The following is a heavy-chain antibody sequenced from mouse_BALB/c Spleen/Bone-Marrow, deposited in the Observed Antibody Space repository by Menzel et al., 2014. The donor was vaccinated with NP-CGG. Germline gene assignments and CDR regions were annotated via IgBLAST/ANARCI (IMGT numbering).Heavy chain of an antibody. J-gene: IGHJ2*01. Sequence: QVTLKECGADLVKPGASVKLSCKASGYTFTSYWMHWVKQRPGQGLEWIGEIDPSDSYTNYNQKFKGKATLTVDKSSSTAYMQLSSLTSEDSAVYYCARGLYGDSVYWGQGTTLTVSS. CDR2: IDPSDSYT. V-gene: IGHV1-69*02. CDR3: ARGLYGDSVY. CDR1: GYTFTSYW. D-gene: IGHD2-13*01.